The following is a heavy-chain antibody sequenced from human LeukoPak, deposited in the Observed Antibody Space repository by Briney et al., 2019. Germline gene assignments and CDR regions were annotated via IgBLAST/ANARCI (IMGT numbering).Heavy chain of an antibody. CDR1: GYSFTSYW. Sequence: GESLKISCKGSGYSFTSYWIGWVRQMPGKGLEWMGIIYPGDSDTRYSPSFQGQVTISADKSISTAYLQWSSLKASDTAMYYCARVTMVRGVIIPFNYWGQGTLVTVSS. CDR3: ARVTMVRGVIIPFNY. J-gene: IGHJ4*02. CDR2: IYPGDSDT. D-gene: IGHD3-10*01. V-gene: IGHV5-51*01.